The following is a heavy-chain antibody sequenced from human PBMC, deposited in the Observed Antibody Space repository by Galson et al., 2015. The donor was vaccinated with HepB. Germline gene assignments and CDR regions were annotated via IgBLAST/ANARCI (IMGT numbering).Heavy chain of an antibody. V-gene: IGHV3-30*18. Sequence: SLRLSCAASGFTFSRYDMHWVRQAPGKGLAWVALISYDGRGEYYADSVKGRFIISRDNSKNTLYLQMNSLRAEDTAVYYCAKRAQYSSTWGRTRFSSYFDMDVWGQGTTVTVSS. J-gene: IGHJ6*02. D-gene: IGHD6-13*01. CDR2: ISYDGRGE. CDR3: AKRAQYSSTWGRTRFSSYFDMDV. CDR1: GFTFSRYD.